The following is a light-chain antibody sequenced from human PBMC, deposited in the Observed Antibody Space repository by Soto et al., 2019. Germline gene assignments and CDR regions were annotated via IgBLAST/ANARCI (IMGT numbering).Light chain of an antibody. Sequence: QSALTQPASVSGSPGQSITISCTGTSSDVGSYNLVSWYQQHPGKAPKLMISEVTKRPSGISARFSGSKSGNTASLTISGLQAEDESDYYFCSYAGSSTWVYGGGTKLTVL. V-gene: IGLV2-23*02. CDR3: CSYAGSSTWV. CDR1: SSDVGSYNL. J-gene: IGLJ3*02. CDR2: EVT.